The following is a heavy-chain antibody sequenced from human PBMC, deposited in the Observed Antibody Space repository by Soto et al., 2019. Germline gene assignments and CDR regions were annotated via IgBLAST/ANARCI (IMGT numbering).Heavy chain of an antibody. V-gene: IGHV4-39*01. D-gene: IGHD2-2*01. CDR3: ARQNSHIVEYQLLSLNWFDP. J-gene: IGHJ5*02. CDR2: IYYSGST. CDR1: GGSISSSSYY. Sequence: QLQLQESGPGLVKPSETLSLTCTVSGGSISSSSYYWGWIRQPPGKGLEWIGSIYYSGSTYYNPSLKNRVTISVDTSKNQFSLKLSSVTAADTAVYYCARQNSHIVEYQLLSLNWFDPWGQGTLVTVSS.